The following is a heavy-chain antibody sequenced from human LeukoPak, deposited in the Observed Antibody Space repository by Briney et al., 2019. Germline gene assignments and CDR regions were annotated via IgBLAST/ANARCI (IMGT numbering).Heavy chain of an antibody. J-gene: IGHJ2*01. CDR3: ARDRHLNDYGVGWYFDL. Sequence: PSETLSPTCTVSGGSISSYWWSWIRQPPGKGLEWIAYIHHSGTTNYNPSLKSRVTISLDTSKNQFSLKLSSVTAADTAVYYCARDRHLNDYGVGWYFDLWGRGTLVTVSS. CDR1: GGSISSYW. D-gene: IGHD4-17*01. V-gene: IGHV4-59*01. CDR2: IHHSGTT.